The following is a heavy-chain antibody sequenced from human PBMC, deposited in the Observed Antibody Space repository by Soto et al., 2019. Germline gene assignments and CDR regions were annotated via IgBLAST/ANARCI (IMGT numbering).Heavy chain of an antibody. CDR3: ARGGGYSGYERDY. Sequence: QVQLVESGGGVVQPGRSLRLSCAASGFTFSSYGMHWVRQAPGKGLEWVAVIWYDGSNKYYADSVKGRFTISRDNSKNTLYLQMNSLRAEDTAVYYCARGGGYSGYERDYWGQGTLVTVSS. D-gene: IGHD5-12*01. CDR2: IWYDGSNK. J-gene: IGHJ4*02. CDR1: GFTFSSYG. V-gene: IGHV3-33*01.